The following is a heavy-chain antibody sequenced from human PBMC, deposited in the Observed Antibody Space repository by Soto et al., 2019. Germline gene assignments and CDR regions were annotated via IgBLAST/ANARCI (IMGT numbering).Heavy chain of an antibody. J-gene: IGHJ4*02. V-gene: IGHV3-23*01. D-gene: IGHD3-22*01. CDR2: ISGSGGST. CDR1: GFTFSSYA. CDR3: AKGGNVAVVVFHFDY. Sequence: GGSLRLSCAASGFTFSSYAMSWVRQAPGKGLEWVSAISGSGGSTYYADSVKGRFTISRDNSKNTLYLQMNSLRAEDTAVYYCAKGGNVAVVVFHFDYWGQGTLVTVSS.